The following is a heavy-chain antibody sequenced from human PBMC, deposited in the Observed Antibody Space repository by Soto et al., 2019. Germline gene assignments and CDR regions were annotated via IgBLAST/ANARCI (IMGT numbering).Heavy chain of an antibody. J-gene: IGHJ4*02. CDR3: ARFFWRLGFSY. D-gene: IGHD3-3*01. Sequence: SETLSLTCTVSGGSISSSSYYWGWIRQPPGKGLEWIGSIYYSGSTYYNPSLKSRVTISVDTSKNQFSLKLSSVTAADTAVYYCARFFWRLGFSYWGQGTLVTVSS. CDR1: GGSISSSSYY. CDR2: IYYSGST. V-gene: IGHV4-39*01.